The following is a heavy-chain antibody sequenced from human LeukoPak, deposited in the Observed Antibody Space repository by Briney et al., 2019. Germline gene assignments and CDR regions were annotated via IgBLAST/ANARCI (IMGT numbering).Heavy chain of an antibody. V-gene: IGHV1-3*01. D-gene: IGHD2-2*02. CDR1: GYTFTSYA. J-gene: IGHJ6*04. Sequence: ASVKVSCKASGYTFTSYAMHWVRQAPGQRLEWMGWINAGNGNTKYSQKFQGRVTITRDTSASTAYMELSSLRSEDTAVYYCARDHCSSTSCYTGYYYGMDVWGKGTTVTVSS. CDR2: INAGNGNT. CDR3: ARDHCSSTSCYTGYYYGMDV.